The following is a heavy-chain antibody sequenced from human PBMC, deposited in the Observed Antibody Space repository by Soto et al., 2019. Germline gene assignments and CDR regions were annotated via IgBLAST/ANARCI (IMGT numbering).Heavy chain of an antibody. CDR3: ARESHDIVVVPATVLGPFTWFDP. CDR1: GGTFSSYA. V-gene: IGHV1-69*06. Sequence: SVKVSCKASGGTFSSYAISWVRQAPGQGLEWMGGIIPIFGTANYAQRFQGRVTITADKSTSTAYMELSSLRSEDTAVYYCARESHDIVVVPATVLGPFTWFDPRGQGTLVTVSS. CDR2: IIPIFGTA. D-gene: IGHD2-2*01. J-gene: IGHJ5*02.